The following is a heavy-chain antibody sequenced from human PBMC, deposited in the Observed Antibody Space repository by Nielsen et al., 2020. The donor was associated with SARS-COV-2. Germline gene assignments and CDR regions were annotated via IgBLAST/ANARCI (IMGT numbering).Heavy chain of an antibody. CDR1: GGSISSYY. Sequence: SETLSLTCTVSGGSISSYYWSWIRQPAGKGLEWIGRIYTSGSTNYNPSLKSRVTISVDTSKNQFSLKLSSVTAADTAVYYCARVQYYYDSRGFDYWGQGTLVTVSS. CDR2: IYTSGST. V-gene: IGHV4-4*07. D-gene: IGHD3-22*01. J-gene: IGHJ4*02. CDR3: ARVQYYYDSRGFDY.